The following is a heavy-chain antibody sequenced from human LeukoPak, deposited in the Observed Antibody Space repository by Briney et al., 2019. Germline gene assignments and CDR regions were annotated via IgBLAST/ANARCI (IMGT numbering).Heavy chain of an antibody. V-gene: IGHV3-30*18. CDR1: GFTFSSYG. Sequence: GGSLRLSCAASGFTFSSYGMHWVRQAPGKGLEWVAVISYDGSNKHYADSVKGRFTISRDNSKNTLYLQINSLRAEDTAVYYCAKATDYYGMDVWGQGTTVTVSS. D-gene: IGHD4-11*01. CDR3: AKATDYYGMDV. J-gene: IGHJ6*02. CDR2: ISYDGSNK.